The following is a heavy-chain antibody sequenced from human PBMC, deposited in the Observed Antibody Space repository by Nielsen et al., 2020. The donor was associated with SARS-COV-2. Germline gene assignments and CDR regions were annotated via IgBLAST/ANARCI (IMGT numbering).Heavy chain of an antibody. J-gene: IGHJ6*02. CDR1: GFTFDDYA. Sequence: SLKISCPASGFTFDDYAMHWVRQAPGKGLEWVSGISWNSGSIGYADSVKGRFTISRDNAKNSLYLQMNSLRAEDTALYYCAKDIGYCSGGSCSYYYGMDVWGQGTTVTVSS. V-gene: IGHV3-9*01. CDR2: ISWNSGSI. CDR3: AKDIGYCSGGSCSYYYGMDV. D-gene: IGHD2-15*01.